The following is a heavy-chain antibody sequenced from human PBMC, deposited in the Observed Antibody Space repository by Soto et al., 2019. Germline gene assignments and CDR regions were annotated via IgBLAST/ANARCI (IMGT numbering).Heavy chain of an antibody. J-gene: IGHJ6*03. V-gene: IGHV1-18*01. CDR3: ARVDIVVIPAAKDYSYYYYMDV. Sequence: QVQLVQSGADVKKPGASVKVSCKASGYSFTIYGISWVRQAPGQWLEWMGWISPDNGHTNYAQKLQGRVTMTTDTATSTAYMELRSLRSDDTAVYYCARVDIVVIPAAKDYSYYYYMDVWGKGTTVTGSS. D-gene: IGHD2-2*01. CDR2: ISPDNGHT. CDR1: GYSFTIYG.